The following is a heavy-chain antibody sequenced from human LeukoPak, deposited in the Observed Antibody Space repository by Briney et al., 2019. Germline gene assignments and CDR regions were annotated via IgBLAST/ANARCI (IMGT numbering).Heavy chain of an antibody. Sequence: GGALRLSCVASGFTFSGYWMSWVRQAPGKGLEWVANIKKDGSEKYCVDSVKGRFTISRDNAKNSLYLQMNSLRVEDTAVYYCARGGGYYEDFDYWGQGTLVTVSS. J-gene: IGHJ4*02. CDR3: ARGGGYYEDFDY. CDR2: IKKDGSEK. CDR1: GFTFSGYW. V-gene: IGHV3-7*01. D-gene: IGHD3-16*01.